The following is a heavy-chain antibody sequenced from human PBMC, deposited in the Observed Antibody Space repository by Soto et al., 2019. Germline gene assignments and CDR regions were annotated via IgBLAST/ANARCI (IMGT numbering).Heavy chain of an antibody. D-gene: IGHD1-26*01. Sequence: GGSLRLSCAASGFTFSSYCMSWVRQAPGKGLEWVSAISGSGGSTYYADSVKGRFTISRDNSKNTLYLQMNSLRAEDTAVYYCAKVPGPIVGAANAFDIWGQGTMVTVSS. CDR3: AKVPGPIVGAANAFDI. J-gene: IGHJ3*02. V-gene: IGHV3-23*01. CDR2: ISGSGGST. CDR1: GFTFSSYC.